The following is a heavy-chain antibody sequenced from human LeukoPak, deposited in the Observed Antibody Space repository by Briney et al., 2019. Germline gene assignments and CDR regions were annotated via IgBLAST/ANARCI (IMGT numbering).Heavy chain of an antibody. Sequence: VSVKVSCKTSGYTFTNYDINWVRQATGQGLEWMGWMNPNSGNTGYAQKFQGRVTMTRNTSISTAYMKLSSLRSEDTAVYYCARPHCSSTDCHPPEWFDPWGQGTLVTVSS. CDR3: ARPHCSSTDCHPPEWFDP. V-gene: IGHV1-8*01. J-gene: IGHJ5*02. D-gene: IGHD2-2*01. CDR1: GYTFTNYD. CDR2: MNPNSGNT.